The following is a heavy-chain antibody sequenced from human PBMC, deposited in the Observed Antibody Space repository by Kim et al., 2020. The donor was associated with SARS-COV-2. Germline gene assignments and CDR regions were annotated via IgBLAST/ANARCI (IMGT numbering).Heavy chain of an antibody. CDR2: INNDGRVK. D-gene: IGHD1-7*01. CDR1: GLTFRPHW. Sequence: GGSLRLSCAAFGLTFRPHWMSWVRQAPGKGLECVGNINNDGRVKYYVVSVEGRFTISRDNAKNSLYLRMHSLTAEDTAVYYCGRAPETGTTAHRGQGT. V-gene: IGHV3-7*03. CDR3: GRAPETGTTAH. J-gene: IGHJ4*02.